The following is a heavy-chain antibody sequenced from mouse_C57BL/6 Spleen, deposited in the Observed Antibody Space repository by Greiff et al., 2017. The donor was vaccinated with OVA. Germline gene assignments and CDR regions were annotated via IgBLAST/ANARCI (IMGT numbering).Heavy chain of an antibody. CDR2: IDPSDSET. V-gene: IGHV1-52*01. CDR3: ARRSIDYAMDC. CDR1: GYTFTSYW. Sequence: VQLQQPGAELVRPGSSVKLSCKASGYTFTSYWMHWVKQRPIQGLEWIGNIDPSDSETHYNQKFKDKATLTVDKSSNTAYMQLSSLTSEDAAVYYCARRSIDYAMDCWGQGTSVTVSS. J-gene: IGHJ4*01.